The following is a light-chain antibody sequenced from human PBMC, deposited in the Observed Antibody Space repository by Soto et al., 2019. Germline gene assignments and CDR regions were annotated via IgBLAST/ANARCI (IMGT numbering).Light chain of an antibody. J-gene: IGKJ4*02. CDR2: DAS. Sequence: AIQLTQSPSSLSASLGDRVTISCRASKGISSALAWYQQKPGKAPKLLIYDASSLESGVTSRFSGSGSGTDFTLTISSLQPEDFATYYCQQFNSYPLTFGGGTKVEIK. V-gene: IGKV1-13*02. CDR3: QQFNSYPLT. CDR1: KGISSA.